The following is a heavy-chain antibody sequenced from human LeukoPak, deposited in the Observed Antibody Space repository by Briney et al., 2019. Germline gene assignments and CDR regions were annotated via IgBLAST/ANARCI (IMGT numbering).Heavy chain of an antibody. Sequence: ASVKVSCKASGYTFTGYYMHWVRQAPGQGLEWMGWINPNSGGTNYAQKFQGRVTMTRDTSISTAYMELSRLRSDDTAVYYCARDPFRGAAGSRYFDDGGQGSLVTVSS. J-gene: IGHJ4*02. CDR1: GYTFTGYY. CDR2: INPNSGGT. D-gene: IGHD6-13*01. CDR3: ARDPFRGAAGSRYFDD. V-gene: IGHV1-2*02.